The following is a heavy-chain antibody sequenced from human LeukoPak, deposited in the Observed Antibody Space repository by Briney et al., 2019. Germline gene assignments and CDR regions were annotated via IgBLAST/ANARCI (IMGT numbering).Heavy chain of an antibody. CDR3: ARGRPDGSGSYYKFDP. J-gene: IGHJ5*02. Sequence: WFGRAPGKGLEWIGSIYYSGRTSYNPSLKSRVTISVDTSKKQFSLKLSSVTAADTAVYYCARGRPDGSGSYYKFDPWGQGTLVTVSS. V-gene: IGHV4-39*01. CDR2: IYYSGRT. D-gene: IGHD3-10*01.